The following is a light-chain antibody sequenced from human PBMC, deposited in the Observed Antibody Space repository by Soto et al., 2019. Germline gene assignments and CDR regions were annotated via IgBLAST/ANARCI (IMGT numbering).Light chain of an antibody. Sequence: QSALTQPAAVSGSPGESITISCTGTTSDIGTYNYVSWFQQYSGKAPKLLIYEVNNRPSGVSNRFSGSKSGNSASLTISGLHAEDEADYYCNSMTISSTSRYVFGTGTKLTVL. CDR3: NSMTISSTSRYV. CDR1: TSDIGTYNY. J-gene: IGLJ1*01. CDR2: EVN. V-gene: IGLV2-14*01.